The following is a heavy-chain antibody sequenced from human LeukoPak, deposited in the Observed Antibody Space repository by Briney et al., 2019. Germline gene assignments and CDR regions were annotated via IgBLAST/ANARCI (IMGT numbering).Heavy chain of an antibody. D-gene: IGHD5-18*01. CDR3: ARVLRAMVFDY. V-gene: IGHV4-39*07. CDR2: IYYSGST. J-gene: IGHJ4*02. Sequence: SETLSLTCAVSGGSISSGGYSWSWIRQPPGKGLEWIGSIYYSGSTYYNPSLKSRVTISVDTSKNQFSLKLSSVTAADTAVYYCARVLRAMVFDYWGQGTLVTVSS. CDR1: GGSISSGGYS.